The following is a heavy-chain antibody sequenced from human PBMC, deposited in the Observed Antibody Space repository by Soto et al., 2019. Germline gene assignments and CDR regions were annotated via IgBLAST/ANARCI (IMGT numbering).Heavy chain of an antibody. D-gene: IGHD5-18*01. Sequence: SETLSLTCTVSVGSVSSGNFYWSWIRQPPGKGLEWIGFIYYSGSTNYNPSLKSRVTMSVDTSKNQLSLKLSSVTAADTAVYYCARYGYSYSALLFDYWGHGTRVTVSS. CDR3: ARYGYSYSALLFDY. CDR1: VGSVSSGNFY. CDR2: IYYSGST. V-gene: IGHV4-61*01. J-gene: IGHJ4*01.